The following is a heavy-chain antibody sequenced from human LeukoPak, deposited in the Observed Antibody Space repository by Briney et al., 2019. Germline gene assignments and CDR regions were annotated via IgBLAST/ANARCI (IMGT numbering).Heavy chain of an antibody. V-gene: IGHV4-59*02. J-gene: IGHJ3*02. CDR2: IYYSGST. CDR3: ARDSYCSSTSCYSGAFDI. CDR1: GGSVSSYY. D-gene: IGHD2-2*01. Sequence: SETLSLTCTVSGGSVSSYYWSWIRQPPGKGLEWIGYIYYSGSTNYNPSLKSRVTISVGTSKNQFSLKLSSVTAADTAVYYCARDSYCSSTSCYSGAFDIWGQGTMVTVSS.